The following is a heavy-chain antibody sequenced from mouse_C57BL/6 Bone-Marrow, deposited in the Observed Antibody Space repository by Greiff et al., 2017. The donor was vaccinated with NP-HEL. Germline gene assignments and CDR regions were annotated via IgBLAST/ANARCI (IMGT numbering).Heavy chain of an antibody. D-gene: IGHD1-1*01. Sequence: QVQLQQSGAELVKPGASVTLSCKASGYTFTDYEMHWVKQTPVHGLEWIGAIHPETGGTAYNEKFKGKATLTADKSSSTAYMKLRSLTAEDSAVYYCTKAYGSSFAYWGQGTLVTVSA. J-gene: IGHJ3*01. CDR3: TKAYGSSFAY. V-gene: IGHV1-15*01. CDR2: IHPETGGT. CDR1: GYTFTDYE.